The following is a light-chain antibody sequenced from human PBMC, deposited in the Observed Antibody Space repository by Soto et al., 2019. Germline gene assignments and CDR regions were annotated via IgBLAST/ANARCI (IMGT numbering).Light chain of an antibody. Sequence: DIQMTQSPSSLSASVGDRVTITCRASQSISGYLSWYYQRPRKAPKLLIAAASTWQSGVPSRFRGRGSGTAFTLTISSLQHDDSATYYCRQRYILRYTFGQGTQVQVK. J-gene: IGKJ2*01. CDR1: QSISGY. V-gene: IGKV1-39*01. CDR3: RQRYILRYT. CDR2: AAS.